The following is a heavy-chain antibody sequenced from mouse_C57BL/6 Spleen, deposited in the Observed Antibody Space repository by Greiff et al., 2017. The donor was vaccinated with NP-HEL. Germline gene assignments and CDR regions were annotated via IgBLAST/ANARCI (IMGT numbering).Heavy chain of an antibody. D-gene: IGHD2-5*01. CDR3: TRGYYSNHYYAMDY. Sequence: EVKLMESGGGLVQPGGSMKLSCAASGFTFSDAWMDWVRPSPETGLEWVAEIRNKANNHATYYADSVKGRFTISRDDSKSSVYLQMNSVRAEDTGIYYCTRGYYSNHYYAMDYWGQGTSVTVSS. J-gene: IGHJ4*01. V-gene: IGHV6-6*01. CDR2: IRNKANNHAT. CDR1: GFTFSDAW.